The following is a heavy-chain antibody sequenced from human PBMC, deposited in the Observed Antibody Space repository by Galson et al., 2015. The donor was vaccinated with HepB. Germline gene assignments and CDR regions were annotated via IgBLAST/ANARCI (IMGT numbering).Heavy chain of an antibody. CDR1: GDSVSTNSAA. V-gene: IGHV6-1*01. CDR2: TSYRSKWYN. CDR3: AREAIYYDSRGGFDP. D-gene: IGHD3-22*01. Sequence: CAISGDSVSTNSAAWNWIRQSPSRGLEWLGRTSYRSKWYNDYAVSVKSRITINPDTSENQFSLQLNSVTPEDTAVYYCAREAIYYDSRGGFDPWGQGTLVTVSS. J-gene: IGHJ5*02.